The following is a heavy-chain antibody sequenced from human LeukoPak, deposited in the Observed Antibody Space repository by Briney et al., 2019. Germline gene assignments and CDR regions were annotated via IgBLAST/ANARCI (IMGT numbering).Heavy chain of an antibody. CDR2: IYTSGST. V-gene: IGHV4-4*07. CDR1: GGSISSYY. D-gene: IGHD1-26*01. CDR3: ARENSGSDREFDY. J-gene: IGHJ4*02. Sequence: PSETLSLTCTVSGGSISSYYWSWIRQPAGKGLEWIGRIYTSGSTNYNASLKSRVSMSVDTSKNQFSLKLSSVTAADTAVFYCARENSGSDREFDYWGQGTLVTVSS.